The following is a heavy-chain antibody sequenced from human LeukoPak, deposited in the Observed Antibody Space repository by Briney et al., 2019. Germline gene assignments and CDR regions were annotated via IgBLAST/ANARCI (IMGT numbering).Heavy chain of an antibody. J-gene: IGHJ4*02. CDR3: AREGLGGYYFDS. CDR2: ISSSGITI. CDR1: GFTFSDYY. D-gene: IGHD3-16*01. Sequence: GGSLRLSCAASGFTFSDYYMSWIRQAPGKGLEWVSYISSSGITIHHADSVKGRFTISRDYANNSLYLQMNSLRAEDTAVYYCAREGLGGYYFDSWGQGTLVTVSS. V-gene: IGHV3-11*01.